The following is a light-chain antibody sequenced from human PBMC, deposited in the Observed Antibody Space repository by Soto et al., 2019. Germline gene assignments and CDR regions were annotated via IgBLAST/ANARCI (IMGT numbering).Light chain of an antibody. CDR3: QQYNNWHRAT. J-gene: IGKJ4*01. Sequence: EILLTQSPSTLSLSPGERATLSCGASQSVSSYLAWYQQKPGQAPRLLIYDASTRATGIPARFSGSGSGTDFTLTITSLEHEDFGVYYCQQYNNWHRATFGGGTKVDIK. CDR2: DAS. V-gene: IGKV3-11*01. CDR1: QSVSSY.